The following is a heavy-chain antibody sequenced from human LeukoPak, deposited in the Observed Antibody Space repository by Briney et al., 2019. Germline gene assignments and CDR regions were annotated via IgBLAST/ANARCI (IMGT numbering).Heavy chain of an antibody. V-gene: IGHV3-30*18. CDR1: GFTFSSYG. CDR2: IPSDGSNK. CDR3: AKDDIAVAGTAYYYYGMDV. Sequence: GRSLRLSCAASGFTFSSYGMHWVRQAPGKGLEWVGVIPSDGSNKYYADSVKGRFTISRDNSKNTLYLQMNSLRAEDTAVYYCAKDDIAVAGTAYYYYGMDVWGQGTTVTVSS. J-gene: IGHJ6*02. D-gene: IGHD6-19*01.